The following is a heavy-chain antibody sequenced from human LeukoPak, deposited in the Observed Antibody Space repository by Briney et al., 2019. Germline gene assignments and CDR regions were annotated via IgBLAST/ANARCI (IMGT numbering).Heavy chain of an antibody. CDR2: MNPNSGNT. Sequence: ASVKVSCKASGYTFTNYGITWVRQAPGQGLEWMGWMNPNSGNTGYAQKFQGRVTITRNTSISTAYMELSSLRSEDTAVYYCARGPGSGWFLDYFDYWGQGTLVTVSS. D-gene: IGHD6-19*01. CDR3: ARGPGSGWFLDYFDY. J-gene: IGHJ4*02. V-gene: IGHV1-8*03. CDR1: GYTFTNYG.